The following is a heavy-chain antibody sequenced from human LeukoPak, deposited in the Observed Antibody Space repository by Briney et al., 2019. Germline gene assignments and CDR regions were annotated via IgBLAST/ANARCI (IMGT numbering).Heavy chain of an antibody. CDR3: ARRHHYDSSGYYLYYFDY. CDR1: GYTFTSYY. D-gene: IGHD3-22*01. Sequence: ASVKVSCKASGYTFTSYYMHWVRRAPGQGLEWMGIINPSGGSTSYAQKFQGRVTMTRDTSTSTVYMELSSLRSEDTAVYYCARRHHYDSSGYYLYYFDYWGQGTLVTVSS. J-gene: IGHJ4*02. CDR2: INPSGGST. V-gene: IGHV1-46*01.